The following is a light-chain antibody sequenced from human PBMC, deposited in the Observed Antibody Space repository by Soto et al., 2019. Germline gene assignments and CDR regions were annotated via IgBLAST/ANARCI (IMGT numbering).Light chain of an antibody. CDR2: IAS. CDR3: PQTDSFPRT. V-gene: IGKV1-39*01. CDR1: QSITNY. J-gene: IGKJ1*01. Sequence: DIQMAQSPSSLSASVGDRVTITCRASQSITNYLNWYQQKPGRAPKLLIYIASSLQSGVPSSFSGSGSGTDSTLTISSLQPEDFATYYCPQTDSFPRTFGQGTRLDIK.